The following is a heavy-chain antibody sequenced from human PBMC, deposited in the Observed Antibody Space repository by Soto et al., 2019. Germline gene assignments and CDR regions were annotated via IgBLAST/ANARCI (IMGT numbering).Heavy chain of an antibody. V-gene: IGHV1-18*01. CDR2: ISAYNGNT. Sequence: VASVKVSCKASGYTFTSYGISWVRQAPGQGLEWMGWISAYNGNTNYAQKLQGRVTMTTDTPTSTAYMELRSLRSEDTAVYYCAPDLGRNFDYWGQGTLVTVSS. CDR3: APDLGRNFDY. D-gene: IGHD2-2*01. J-gene: IGHJ4*02. CDR1: GYTFTSYG.